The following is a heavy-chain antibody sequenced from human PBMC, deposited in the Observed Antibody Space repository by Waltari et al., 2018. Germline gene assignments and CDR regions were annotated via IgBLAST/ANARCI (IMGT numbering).Heavy chain of an antibody. J-gene: IGHJ4*02. CDR1: GYTFTGYY. CDR3: ATSRIAARLFSLDY. V-gene: IGHV1-2*06. D-gene: IGHD6-6*01. Sequence: QVQLVQSGAEVKKPGASVKVSCKASGYTFTGYYMHWVRQAPGQGLEWMGRSNPNSGGTNYAQKFQGRVTMTRETSISTAYMELSRLRSDDTAVYYCATSRIAARLFSLDYWGQGTLVTVSS. CDR2: SNPNSGGT.